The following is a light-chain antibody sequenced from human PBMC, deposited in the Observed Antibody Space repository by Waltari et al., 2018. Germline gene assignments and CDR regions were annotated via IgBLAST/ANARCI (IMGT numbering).Light chain of an antibody. CDR3: QVWDSSSDHPGV. V-gene: IGLV3-21*02. CDR1: NIGSKS. CDR2: DDS. Sequence: SYVLTQPPSVSVAPGQTARITCGGNNIGSKSVHWYQEKPGQAPVLVVYDDSDRAPGIPERYPCSNSRNSATVTNSRVEAGDEADYYCQVWDSSSDHPGVFGGGTKLTVL. J-gene: IGLJ2*01.